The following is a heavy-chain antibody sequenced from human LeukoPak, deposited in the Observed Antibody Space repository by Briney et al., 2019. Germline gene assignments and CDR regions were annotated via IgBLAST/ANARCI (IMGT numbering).Heavy chain of an antibody. D-gene: IGHD3-10*02. Sequence: SETLSLTCTVSGGSISSSNYYWGWIRQPPGKGLEWIGNIYYSGSTYYKPSLKTRVTISVDTSKNQFSLKLSSVTAADTAVYYCARNYYVDAFDIWGQGTMVTVSS. CDR3: ARNYYVDAFDI. CDR1: GGSISSSNYY. CDR2: IYYSGST. V-gene: IGHV4-39*07. J-gene: IGHJ3*02.